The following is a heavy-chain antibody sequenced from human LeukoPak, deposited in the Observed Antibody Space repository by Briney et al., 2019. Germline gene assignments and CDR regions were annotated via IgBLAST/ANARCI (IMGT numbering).Heavy chain of an antibody. CDR2: INHSGST. Sequence: SETLSLTCAVNGGSFSDYYWSWIRQPPGKGLEWTGEINHSGSTNYNSSLKSRVTISVDTSKNQFSLKLSSVTAADTAVYYCAREGYSSSWYYFDYWGQGTLVTVSS. J-gene: IGHJ4*02. CDR3: AREGYSSSWYYFDY. V-gene: IGHV4-34*01. D-gene: IGHD6-13*01. CDR1: GGSFSDYY.